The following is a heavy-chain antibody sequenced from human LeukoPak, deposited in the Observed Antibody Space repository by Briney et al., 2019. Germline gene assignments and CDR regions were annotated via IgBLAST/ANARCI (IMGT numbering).Heavy chain of an antibody. J-gene: IGHJ4*02. V-gene: IGHV1-18*01. CDR1: GYTFTSYG. D-gene: IGHD4-17*01. Sequence: VASVKVSCKASGYTFTSYGISWVRQAPGQGLEWMGWISAYNGNTNYAQKLQGRVTMTTDTSTSTAYMELRSLRSDDPAVYYCARDRDDYGDYVGVFDYWGQGTLVTVSS. CDR2: ISAYNGNT. CDR3: ARDRDDYGDYVGVFDY.